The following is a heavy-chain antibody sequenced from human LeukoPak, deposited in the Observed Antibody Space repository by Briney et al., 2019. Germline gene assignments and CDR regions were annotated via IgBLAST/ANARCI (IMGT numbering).Heavy chain of an antibody. D-gene: IGHD2-2*01. V-gene: IGHV1-2*02. CDR2: INPNSGGI. J-gene: IGHJ3*02. CDR3: ARVGLGSCSSTTCYGRAFDI. CDR1: RYTFTGYY. Sequence: ASVKVSCKTSRYTFTGYYMHWVRQAPGQGLEWMGWINPNSGGINYAQKFQGRVTMTRDTSISTAYMELSRLRSDDTAVYYCARVGLGSCSSTTCYGRAFDIWGQGTMVTVFS.